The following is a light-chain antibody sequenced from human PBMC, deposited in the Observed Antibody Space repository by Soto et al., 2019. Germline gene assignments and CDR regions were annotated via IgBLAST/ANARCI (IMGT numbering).Light chain of an antibody. J-gene: IGLJ1*01. Sequence: QSAVTQPACVSGSPGQSITISCTGTSSDVGGYNYVSWFQHHPGKAPKLIIYEVSYRPSGVSARFSGSKSGDTASLTISGLQAEDEADYYCSSFTNTITRYAFGTGTKLTVL. CDR2: EVS. CDR3: SSFTNTITRYA. V-gene: IGLV2-14*01. CDR1: SSDVGGYNY.